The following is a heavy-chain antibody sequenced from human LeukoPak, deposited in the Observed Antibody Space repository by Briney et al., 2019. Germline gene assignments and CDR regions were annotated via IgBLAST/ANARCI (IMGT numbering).Heavy chain of an antibody. V-gene: IGHV3-15*01. CDR3: TRDTGWQDQ. J-gene: IGHJ4*02. CDR2: IKSKTDGGTI. Sequence: PGGSLRLSCAASGFTFTNAWMNWFRQAPGKGLEWIGRIKSKTDGGTIDYAAPVKGRFIISRDDSKNTLYLQMNSLKSEDTAVYYCTRDTGWQDQWGQGTLVTVSS. CDR1: GFTFTNAW. D-gene: IGHD1-14*01.